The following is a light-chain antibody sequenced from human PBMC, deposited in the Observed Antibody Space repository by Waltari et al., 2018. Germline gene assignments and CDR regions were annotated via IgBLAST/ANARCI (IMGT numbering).Light chain of an antibody. J-gene: IGLJ2*01. CDR1: SPDIGGDNY. V-gene: IGLV2-14*01. CDR3: SSYTSNNSLV. CDR2: DVS. Sequence: QSALTQPASVSGSPGQSITISCPGPSPDIGGDNYFPWYPQHPGKAPKLMIYDVSKRPSGVSNRFSGSKSGNTASLTISGLQAEDEADYYCSSYTSNNSLVFGGGTKLTVL.